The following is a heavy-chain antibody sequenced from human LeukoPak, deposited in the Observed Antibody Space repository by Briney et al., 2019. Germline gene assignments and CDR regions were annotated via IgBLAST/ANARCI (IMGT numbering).Heavy chain of an antibody. J-gene: IGHJ6*02. V-gene: IGHV1-69*04. CDR1: GYTFTSYG. CDR2: IIPILGIA. CDR3: ARGGYCSSTSCYTGGYYYYYYGMDV. Sequence: ASAKVSCKASGYTFTSYGISWVRQAPGQGLEWMGRIIPILGIANYAQKFQGRVTITADKSTSTAYMELSSLRSEDTAVYYCARGGYCSSTSCYTGGYYYYYYGMDVWGQGTTVTVSS. D-gene: IGHD2-2*02.